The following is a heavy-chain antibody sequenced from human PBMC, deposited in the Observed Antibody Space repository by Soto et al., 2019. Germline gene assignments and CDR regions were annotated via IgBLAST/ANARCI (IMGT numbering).Heavy chain of an antibody. Sequence: TLSLTCAISGDSVSRNSGAWNWIRQSPSGGLQWLGRTYYRSKWYSEYAPSVKSRITINPDTAKNQFALQLKSVTPDDSGVYYCARGNWNDGGYYYGMDVWGQGITVTVSS. D-gene: IGHD1-1*01. CDR3: ARGNWNDGGYYYGMDV. J-gene: IGHJ6*02. CDR2: TYYRSKWYS. CDR1: GDSVSRNSGA. V-gene: IGHV6-1*01.